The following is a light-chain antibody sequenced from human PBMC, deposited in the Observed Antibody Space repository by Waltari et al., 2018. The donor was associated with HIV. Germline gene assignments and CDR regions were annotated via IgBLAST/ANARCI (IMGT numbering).Light chain of an antibody. CDR3: MQALQTPWT. J-gene: IGKJ1*01. Sequence: DIVMTQSPLSLPVTPGEPASISCRSSQSLLDSNRHNSLDWYLQKPGQSPQLLIYLGSSRASGVPDRFSGSGSGTDFTLKISRVEAEDVGVYYCMQALQTPWTFGQGTKVEIK. V-gene: IGKV2-28*01. CDR2: LGS. CDR1: QSLLDSNRHNS.